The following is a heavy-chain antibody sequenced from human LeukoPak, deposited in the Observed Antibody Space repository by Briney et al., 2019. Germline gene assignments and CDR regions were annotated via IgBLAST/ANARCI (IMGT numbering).Heavy chain of an antibody. J-gene: IGHJ4*02. CDR2: IWYDGSNK. CDR1: GFTFSSYG. V-gene: IGHV3-33*01. CDR3: ARDRSQWDIVGAYVFAD. D-gene: IGHD1-26*01. Sequence: GRSLRVSCAASGFTFSSYGMHWVRQAPGKGLEWVAVIWYDGSNKYYADSVKGRFTISRDNSKNTLYLQMNSLRAEDTAVYYCARDRSQWDIVGAYVFADWGQGTLVTVSS.